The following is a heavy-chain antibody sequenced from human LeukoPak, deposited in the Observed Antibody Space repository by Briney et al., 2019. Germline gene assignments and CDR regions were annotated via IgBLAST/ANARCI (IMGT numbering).Heavy chain of an antibody. D-gene: IGHD3-10*01. J-gene: IGHJ4*02. CDR2: IYYSGST. Sequence: PSETLSLTCTVSGGSISSYYWSWIRQPPGKGLEWIGYIYYSGSTNYNPSLKSRVTISVDTSKNQFSLKLSSVTAADTAVYYCARNYDSGSYYGGTSIRYWGQGTLVTVSS. CDR1: GGSISSYY. CDR3: ARNYDSGSYYGGTSIRY. V-gene: IGHV4-59*08.